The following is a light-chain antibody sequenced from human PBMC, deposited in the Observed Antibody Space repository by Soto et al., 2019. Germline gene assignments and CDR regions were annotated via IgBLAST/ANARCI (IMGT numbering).Light chain of an antibody. J-gene: IGKJ4*01. Sequence: EIVLTQSPATLSLSPGERATLSCRASQTIDNYLHWYQQKPGQAPRLLIYDGFYRAAGVPARFSGVGSGTDFTLTISSLEPEDFAFYYCQQGKDWPLTFGGGTRVEI. CDR3: QQGKDWPLT. CDR1: QTIDNY. V-gene: IGKV3-11*01. CDR2: DGF.